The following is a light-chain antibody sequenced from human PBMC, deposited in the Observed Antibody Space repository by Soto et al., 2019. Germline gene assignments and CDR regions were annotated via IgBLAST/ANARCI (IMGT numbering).Light chain of an antibody. CDR3: AAWDDSLSSPV. CDR2: RNN. CDR1: SSNIGINY. Sequence: QSVLTQPPSASGTPGQRVTISCSGSSSNIGINYVYWYQQLPGTAPKLLTYRNNQRPSGVPDRFSGSKSGTSASLAISGLRSEDEADHYCAAWDDSLSSPVFGGGTKLTVL. V-gene: IGLV1-47*01. J-gene: IGLJ3*02.